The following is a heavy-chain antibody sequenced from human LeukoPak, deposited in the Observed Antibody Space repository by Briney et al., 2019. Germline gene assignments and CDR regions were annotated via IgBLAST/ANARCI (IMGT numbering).Heavy chain of an antibody. V-gene: IGHV1-18*01. CDR3: ATYLRGVTTSPFDY. CDR1: GYTFTSYG. CDR2: ISAYNGNT. J-gene: IGHJ4*02. Sequence: GASVKVSCKASGYTFTSYGISWVRQAPGQGLEWMGWISAYNGNTNYAQKLQGRVTMTTDTSTSTAYMELRSLRSDDTAVYYCATYLRGVTTSPFDYWGQGTLVTVSS. D-gene: IGHD3-10*01.